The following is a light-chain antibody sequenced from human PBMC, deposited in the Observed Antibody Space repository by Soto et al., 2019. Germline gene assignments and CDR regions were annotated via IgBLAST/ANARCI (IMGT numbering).Light chain of an antibody. J-gene: IGLJ3*02. CDR1: NSNLGTNF. CDR2: SHN. CDR3: ATWDDSLNGWV. V-gene: IGLV1-47*02. Sequence: QSVLTQPPSASGTPGQRVTISCSGSNSNLGTNFVYWYQHLPGTTPKLLVFSHNQRPSGVPDRFSGSKSGTSASLAISGLRSEDEAEYYCATWDDSLNGWVFGGGTKLTVL.